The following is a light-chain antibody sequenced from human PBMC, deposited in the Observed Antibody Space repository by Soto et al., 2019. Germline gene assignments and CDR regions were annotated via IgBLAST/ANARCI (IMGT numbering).Light chain of an antibody. Sequence: DIQMTQSPSSVSATVGDRVTLTCRASQGISSWLAWYQQKPGKAPKLLIYAASSLQSGVPSRFSGSGSGTHFTLTISSLQPEDSATYYCLQSDSFPHTFGQGTKLEIK. CDR1: QGISSW. CDR2: AAS. J-gene: IGKJ2*01. V-gene: IGKV1-12*01. CDR3: LQSDSFPHT.